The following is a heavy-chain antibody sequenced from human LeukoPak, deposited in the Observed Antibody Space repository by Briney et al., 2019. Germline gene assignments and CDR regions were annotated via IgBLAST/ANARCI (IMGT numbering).Heavy chain of an antibody. CDR1: GYSFTSNY. D-gene: IGHD5-18*01. Sequence: ASVKVSCKASGYSFTSNYIHWVRQAPGQGLEWMGMIYPRDGSTSYAQKFQGRVTVTRDTSTSTVYVELSSLRSEDTAVYYCARRGYSYGYYFDYWGQGTLVTVSS. CDR2: IYPRDGST. CDR3: ARRGYSYGYYFDY. J-gene: IGHJ4*02. V-gene: IGHV1-46*01.